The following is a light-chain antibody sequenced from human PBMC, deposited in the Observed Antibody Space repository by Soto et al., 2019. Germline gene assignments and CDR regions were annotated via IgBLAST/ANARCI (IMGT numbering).Light chain of an antibody. V-gene: IGLV2-14*03. CDR3: SSYTGSSFNV. Sequence: QSVLTQPASVSGSPGQSITISCTGTSSDVGGYNYVSWYQQHPGKAPKLMIYDVSNRPSGVSNRFSGPKSGNTASLTISGLQAEDEADYYCSSYTGSSFNVFGIGTKVTVL. CDR1: SSDVGGYNY. J-gene: IGLJ1*01. CDR2: DVS.